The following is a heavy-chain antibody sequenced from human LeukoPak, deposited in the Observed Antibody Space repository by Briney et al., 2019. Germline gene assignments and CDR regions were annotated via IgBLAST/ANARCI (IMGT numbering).Heavy chain of an antibody. V-gene: IGHV4-39*07. Sequence: PSETLSLTCIVSGGSISSSIYYWAWVRQPPGXXLXWIXTVFYNGATQYSPSLRSRVTISVDTSKNQFSLKLSSVTAADTAVYYCARLSSIVVVPAAAWAFDIWGQGTMVTVSS. CDR2: VFYNGAT. D-gene: IGHD2-2*01. CDR3: ARLSSIVVVPAAAWAFDI. CDR1: GGSISSSIYY. J-gene: IGHJ3*02.